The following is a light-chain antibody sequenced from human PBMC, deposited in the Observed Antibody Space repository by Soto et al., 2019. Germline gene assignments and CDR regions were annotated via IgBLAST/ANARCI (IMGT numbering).Light chain of an antibody. CDR2: DVN. Sequence: QSALTQPASVSGSPGQSITISCTGTSSDVGGYNYVSWYQQHPGKAPKLMIYDVNTRPSGVSNRFSGSKSGSTASLTISGLQAQDEADYYCSSYTSSISFGGGTQLTVL. V-gene: IGLV2-14*01. J-gene: IGLJ2*01. CDR3: SSYTSSIS. CDR1: SSDVGGYNY.